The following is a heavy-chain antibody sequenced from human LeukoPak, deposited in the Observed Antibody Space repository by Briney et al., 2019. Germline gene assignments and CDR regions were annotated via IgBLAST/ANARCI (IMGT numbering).Heavy chain of an antibody. J-gene: IGHJ4*02. D-gene: IGHD3-22*01. Sequence: SETLSLTCTVSGGSISSYYWSWIRQPAGKGLEWIGRIYTSGSTNYNPSLKSRVTMSVDTSKNQFSLKLSSVTAADTAVYLCAKRGVVIRVILVGFHKEAYYFDSWGQGALVTVSS. CDR2: IYTSGST. CDR3: AKRGVVIRVILVGFHKEAYYFDS. V-gene: IGHV4-4*07. CDR1: GGSISSYY.